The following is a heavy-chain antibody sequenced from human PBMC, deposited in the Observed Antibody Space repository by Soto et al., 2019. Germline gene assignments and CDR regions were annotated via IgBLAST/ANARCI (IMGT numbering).Heavy chain of an antibody. CDR3: ARPTYYDFWSGYYAFDI. Sequence: SVKVSCKASGGTFSSYTISWVRQAPGQGLEWMGRIIPILGIANYAQKFQGRVTITADKSTSTAYMELRSLRSDDTAVYYCARPTYYDFWSGYYAFDIWGQGTMVTVSS. D-gene: IGHD3-3*01. J-gene: IGHJ3*02. CDR1: GGTFSSYT. V-gene: IGHV1-69*02. CDR2: IIPILGIA.